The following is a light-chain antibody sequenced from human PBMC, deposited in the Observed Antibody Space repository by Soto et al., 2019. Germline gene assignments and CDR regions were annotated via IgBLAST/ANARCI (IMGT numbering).Light chain of an antibody. V-gene: IGKV1-6*01. CDR1: QGIRND. CDR3: LQDYNYPLT. J-gene: IGKJ4*01. CDR2: AAS. Sequence: AIQMTQSPSSLSASVGDRVTITCRASQGIRNDLGWYQQKPGKAPKLLIYAASSLQSGVPSRFGGGGSGTDFTLTISSLQPEDFATYYCLQDYNYPLTVGGGTKVDIK.